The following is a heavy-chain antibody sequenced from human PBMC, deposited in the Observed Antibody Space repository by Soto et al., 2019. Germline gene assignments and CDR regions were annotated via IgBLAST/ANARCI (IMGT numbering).Heavy chain of an antibody. CDR3: ARWSYLDY. CDR1: GFSFGSYA. V-gene: IGHV3-23*01. Sequence: GARRLSCVASGFSFGSYALTWVRQAPGKGLEWVSTISGSDGKTFYADAVKGRFSISRDISQSTLYLQMNSLRADDTAIYYCARWSYLDYWGQGTRVTV. D-gene: IGHD3-3*01. J-gene: IGHJ4*02. CDR2: ISGSDGKT.